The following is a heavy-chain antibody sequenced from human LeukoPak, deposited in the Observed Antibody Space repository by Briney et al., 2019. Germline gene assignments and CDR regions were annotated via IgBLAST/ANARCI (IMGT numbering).Heavy chain of an antibody. CDR2: MNPNSGNT. D-gene: IGHD3-10*01. J-gene: IGHJ4*02. CDR1: GYTFTSYD. Sequence: ASVKVSCKASGYTFTSYDINWVRQATGQGLEWMGWMNPNSGNTGYAQKFQGRVTMTRNTSISTAYMELSSLRAEDTAVYYCANSPITMVRGARGSFDYWGQGTLVTVSS. CDR3: ANSPITMVRGARGSFDY. V-gene: IGHV1-8*01.